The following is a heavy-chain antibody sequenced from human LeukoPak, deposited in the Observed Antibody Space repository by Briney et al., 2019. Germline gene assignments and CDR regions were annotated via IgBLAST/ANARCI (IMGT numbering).Heavy chain of an antibody. CDR1: GGTFSSYA. J-gene: IGHJ6*04. Sequence: SVKVSCKASGGTFSSYAISWARQAPGQGLEWMGGIIPIFGTANYAQKFQGRVTITADKSTSTAYMELSSLRSEDTAEYYCAGGDIVVVPAAIPYYYYGMDVWGKGTTVTVSS. D-gene: IGHD2-2*01. CDR2: IIPIFGTA. CDR3: AGGDIVVVPAAIPYYYYGMDV. V-gene: IGHV1-69*06.